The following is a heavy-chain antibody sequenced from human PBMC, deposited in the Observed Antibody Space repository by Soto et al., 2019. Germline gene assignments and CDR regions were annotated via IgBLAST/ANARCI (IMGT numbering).Heavy chain of an antibody. J-gene: IGHJ4*02. V-gene: IGHV4-39*01. Sequence: QLQLQESGPGLVKPSETLSLTCTVSGGSIRSSNYYWAWVRQPPGKGLEWIANIYYSGDTYFHPPLMNRLPVSVDTSKNQFSLKLSSLTAADTAMYYCASLQVPGNFDYWGQGTLVTVSS. CDR3: ASLQVPGNFDY. CDR1: GGSIRSSNYY. D-gene: IGHD6-13*01. CDR2: IYYSGDT.